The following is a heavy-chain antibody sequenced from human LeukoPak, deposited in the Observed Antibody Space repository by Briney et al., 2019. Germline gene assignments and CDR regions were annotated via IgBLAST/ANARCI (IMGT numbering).Heavy chain of an antibody. J-gene: IGHJ5*02. Sequence: GASVKVSCKASGYTFTGYYMHWVRQAPGQGLEWMGWINPNSGGTNYAQKFQGRVTMTRDTSISTAYMELRSLRSDDTAVYYCAREWAGVVGATRGWFDPWGQGTLVTVSS. CDR1: GYTFTGYY. V-gene: IGHV1-2*02. CDR3: AREWAGVVGATRGWFDP. CDR2: INPNSGGT. D-gene: IGHD1-26*01.